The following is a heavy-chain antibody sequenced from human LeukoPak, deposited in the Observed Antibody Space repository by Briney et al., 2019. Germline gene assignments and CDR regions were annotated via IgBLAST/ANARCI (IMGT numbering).Heavy chain of an antibody. CDR2: INPNSGGT. Sequence: ASVKVSCKASGYTFTGYYMHWVRQAPGQGLEWMGWINPNSGGTNYAQKFQGRVTMTRDTSISTAYMELSRLRSDDTAVYYCARGYYDYVWGSYFYYWGQGTLVTDSS. CDR1: GYTFTGYY. V-gene: IGHV1-2*02. J-gene: IGHJ4*02. CDR3: ARGYYDYVWGSYFYY. D-gene: IGHD3-16*01.